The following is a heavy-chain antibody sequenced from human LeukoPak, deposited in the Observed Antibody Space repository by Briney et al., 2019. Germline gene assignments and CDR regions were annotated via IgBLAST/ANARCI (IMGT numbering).Heavy chain of an antibody. Sequence: GGSLRLSCAASGFTFSSYWMSWVRQAPGKGLEWVANIKQDGSEKYYVDSVKGRFTISRDNAKNSLYLQMNSLRAEDTAVYYCAREDYDYVWGSYCPYYFDYWGQGTLVTVSS. V-gene: IGHV3-7*01. J-gene: IGHJ4*02. CDR3: AREDYDYVWGSYCPYYFDY. CDR1: GFTFSSYW. D-gene: IGHD3-16*01. CDR2: IKQDGSEK.